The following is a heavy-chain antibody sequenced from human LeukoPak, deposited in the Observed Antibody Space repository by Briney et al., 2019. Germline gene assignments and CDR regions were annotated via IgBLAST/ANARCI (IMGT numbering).Heavy chain of an antibody. CDR2: INHSGST. J-gene: IGHJ1*01. V-gene: IGHV4-34*01. CDR3: ARAVEIGVVVAEYFQH. CDR1: GGSFSGYY. D-gene: IGHD2-15*01. Sequence: PSETLSLTCAVYGGSFSGYYWSWIRQPPGKGLEWIGEINHSGSTNYNPSLKSRVTISVDTSKNQFSLKLSSVTAADTAVYYCARAVEIGVVVAEYFQHWGQGTLVTVSP.